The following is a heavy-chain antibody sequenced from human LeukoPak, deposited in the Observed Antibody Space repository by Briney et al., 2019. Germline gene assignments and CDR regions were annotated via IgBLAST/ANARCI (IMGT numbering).Heavy chain of an antibody. V-gene: IGHV3-23*01. CDR3: AGDRNSDWYSPLDY. D-gene: IGHD6-19*01. Sequence: GGSLRLSCVASGFTFTKCAMSWIRQAPGKGLEWVAIITATGGTAYYADSVKGRFTISRDNSSNTVYMQMDSLRAEDTAIYYCAGDRNSDWYSPLDYWGQGSQVTVSP. J-gene: IGHJ4*02. CDR2: ITATGGTA. CDR1: GFTFTKCA.